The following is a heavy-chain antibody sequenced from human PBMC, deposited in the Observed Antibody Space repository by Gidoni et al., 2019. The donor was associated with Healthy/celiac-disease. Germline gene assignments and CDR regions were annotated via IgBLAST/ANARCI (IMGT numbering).Heavy chain of an antibody. CDR1: GGPISSYY. CDR2: IYYSGST. Sequence: QVQLQESGPGLVKPSETLSLTCPVSGGPISSYYWTWTRQPPGKGLEWIGYIYYSGSTNYNPSLKSRVTISVDTSKNQFSLKLSSVTAADTAVYYCARVGYSGYAGGGMDVWGQGTTVTVSS. J-gene: IGHJ6*02. CDR3: ARVGYSGYAGGGMDV. V-gene: IGHV4-59*01. D-gene: IGHD5-12*01.